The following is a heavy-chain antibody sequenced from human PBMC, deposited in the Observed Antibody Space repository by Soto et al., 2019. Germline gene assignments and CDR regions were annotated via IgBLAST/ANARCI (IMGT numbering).Heavy chain of an antibody. CDR3: ARDLTTVVTTYYYYYGMDV. D-gene: IGHD4-17*01. J-gene: IGHJ6*02. Sequence: GASVKVSCKASGYTFTSYGISWVRQAPGQGLEWMGWISAYNGNTNYAQKLQGRVTMTTDTSTSTAYMELRSLRSDDTAVYYCARDLTTVVTTYYYYYGMDVWGQGTTVTVSS. V-gene: IGHV1-18*04. CDR1: GYTFTSYG. CDR2: ISAYNGNT.